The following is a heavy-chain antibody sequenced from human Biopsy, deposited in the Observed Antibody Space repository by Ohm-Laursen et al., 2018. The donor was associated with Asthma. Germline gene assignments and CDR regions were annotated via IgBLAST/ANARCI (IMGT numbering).Heavy chain of an antibody. CDR1: GFTFRSYG. V-gene: IGHV3-30*03. CDR2: LSYDGSNE. CDR3: ASYEVVTAILPMDV. Sequence: SLRLSCTASGFTFRSYGMHWVRQAPGKGLEWVAFLSYDGSNEYYGDSVKGRFTISRDNSKNTLYLQMDSLRAEDTAVYYCASYEVVTAILPMDVWGQGTTVTVSS. J-gene: IGHJ6*02. D-gene: IGHD2-21*02.